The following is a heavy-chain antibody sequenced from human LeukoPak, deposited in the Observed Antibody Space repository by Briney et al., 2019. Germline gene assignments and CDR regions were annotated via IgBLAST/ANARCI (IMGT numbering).Heavy chain of an antibody. CDR1: GYTFTQND. J-gene: IGHJ3*01. CDR3: ARGEAGYLEAFDV. V-gene: IGHV1-46*03. D-gene: IGHD3-3*01. Sequence: ASVKVSCKASGYTFTQNDMHWVRQAPGQGLEWMGIINPYGDSTYAQKFQGRVTMTGDTSTSTVYMALSSLTSDDTGVYFCARGEAGYLEAFDVWGQGTMVTVSS. CDR2: INPYGDS.